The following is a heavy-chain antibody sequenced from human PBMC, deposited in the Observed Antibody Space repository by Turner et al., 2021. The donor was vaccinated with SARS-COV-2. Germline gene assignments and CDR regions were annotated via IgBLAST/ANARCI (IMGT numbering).Heavy chain of an antibody. D-gene: IGHD3-10*01. CDR2: IYYSGTT. V-gene: IGHV4-39*01. CDR3: ARQAAGQGLDY. Sequence: QVQLQESGPGLVKPSETLSPTCTVSGGSISSSSYFWGWIRQPPTKELEWIGRIYYSGTTYYNPSLKSRVSLSIDPSKNQFSLNLTSVTAADTALFYCARQAAGQGLDYWGRGILVTVSS. J-gene: IGHJ4*02. CDR1: GGSISSSSYF.